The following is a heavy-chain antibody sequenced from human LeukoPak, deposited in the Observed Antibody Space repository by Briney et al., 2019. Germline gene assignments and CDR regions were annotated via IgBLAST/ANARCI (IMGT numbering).Heavy chain of an antibody. D-gene: IGHD2-21*01. CDR1: GFTFSSYS. CDR2: INGGGSPI. CDR3: VRDNPRCCGVIPANIDDY. Sequence: GGSLRLSCAASGFTFSSYSMNWVRQAPGKGLEWVSYINGGGSPIFYADSVRGRFTISRDNAKNSLYLQMNSLRAEDTAVYYCVRDNPRCCGVIPANIDDYWGQGTLVAVSS. J-gene: IGHJ4*02. V-gene: IGHV3-48*01.